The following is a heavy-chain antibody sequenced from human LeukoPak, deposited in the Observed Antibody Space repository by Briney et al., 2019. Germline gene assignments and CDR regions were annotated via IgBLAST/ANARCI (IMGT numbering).Heavy chain of an antibody. CDR3: ARSVVSFMVKPFDY. Sequence: PSETLSLTCAVYGGSFSGYYWSWIRQPPGKGLEWIGEINRSGSTNYNPSLKSRVTISVDTSKNQFSLKLSSVTAADTAVYYCARSVVSFMVKPFDYWGQGTLVTVSS. CDR1: GGSFSGYY. V-gene: IGHV4-34*01. D-gene: IGHD5-18*01. CDR2: INRSGST. J-gene: IGHJ4*02.